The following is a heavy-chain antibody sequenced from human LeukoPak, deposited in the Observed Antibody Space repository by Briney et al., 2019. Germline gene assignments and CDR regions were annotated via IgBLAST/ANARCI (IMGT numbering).Heavy chain of an antibody. CDR3: ARPQRWLQTTAAFDI. D-gene: IGHD5-24*01. V-gene: IGHV4-39*01. Sequence: SEXXXXTCTVSGGSISSSSYYWDWIRQPPGKGREWIGSIYYSGSTYYNPSLKSRVTISVDTSKNQFSLKLSSVTAADTAVYYCARPQRWLQTTAAFDIWGQGTMVTVSS. CDR2: IYYSGST. J-gene: IGHJ3*02. CDR1: GGSISSSSYY.